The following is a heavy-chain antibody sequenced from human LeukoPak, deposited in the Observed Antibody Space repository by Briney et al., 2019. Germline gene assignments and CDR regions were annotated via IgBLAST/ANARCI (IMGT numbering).Heavy chain of an antibody. CDR2: ISSSGGHT. Sequence: GASLRLSCAASGFTFNDYYMSWIRQAPGKGLEWVSFISSSGGHTNYADSVKGRFTISRDNAKNSLYLQMNSLRAEDTAVYYCARNPGPGTLDNWGQGTLVTGSS. CDR3: ARNPGPGTLDN. V-gene: IGHV3-11*06. J-gene: IGHJ4*02. D-gene: IGHD6-13*01. CDR1: GFTFNDYY.